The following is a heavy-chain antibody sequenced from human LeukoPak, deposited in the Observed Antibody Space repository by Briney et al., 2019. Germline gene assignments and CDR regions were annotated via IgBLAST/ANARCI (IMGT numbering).Heavy chain of an antibody. J-gene: IGHJ6*03. CDR1: GFTFGDYA. V-gene: IGHV3-49*04. CDR2: IRSKAYGGTT. Sequence: GGSLRLSCTASGFTFGDYAMSWVRQAPGKGLEWVGFIRSKAYGGTTEYAASVKGRFTISRDDSKSIAYLQMNRLKTEDTAVYYCTRDRGPSTAAARAGYYYYYMDVWGKGTTVTVSS. D-gene: IGHD6-13*01. CDR3: TRDRGPSTAAARAGYYYYYMDV.